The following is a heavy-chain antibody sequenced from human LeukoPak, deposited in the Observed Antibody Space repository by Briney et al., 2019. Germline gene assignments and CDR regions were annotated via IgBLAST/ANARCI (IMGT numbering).Heavy chain of an antibody. D-gene: IGHD1-26*01. CDR1: GGSISSYY. CDR2: IYYTGTT. V-gene: IGHV4-59*01. Sequence: SETLSLTCSVSGGSISSYYWSWIRLPPGKGMEWVGYIYYTGTTNYNPSLKSRVTISVDTSKNQFSLQVSPVTAADTAVYYCARESGSGDHAYWGQGTLATVSS. CDR3: ARESGSGDHAY. J-gene: IGHJ4*02.